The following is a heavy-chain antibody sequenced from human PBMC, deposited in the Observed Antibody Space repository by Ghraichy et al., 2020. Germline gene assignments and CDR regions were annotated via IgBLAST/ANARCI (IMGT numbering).Heavy chain of an antibody. Sequence: SETLSLTCTVSGDSIITSSYFWGWIRQTPGKGLEWIGSIYHNGITYYNPSLKSRVALSVQTSKSPFSLQLSSVTAADTAVYSCARARRTIAPAGTLDFWGPGILVTVAS. CDR3: ARARRTIAPAGTLDF. V-gene: IGHV4-39*07. CDR2: IYHNGIT. CDR1: GDSIITSSYF. J-gene: IGHJ4*02. D-gene: IGHD6-13*01.